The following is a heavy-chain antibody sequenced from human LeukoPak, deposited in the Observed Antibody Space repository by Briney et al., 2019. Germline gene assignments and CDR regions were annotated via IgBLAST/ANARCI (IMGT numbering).Heavy chain of an antibody. D-gene: IGHD3-10*01. CDR3: ATVPYGSGDYFDY. V-gene: IGHV1-24*01. J-gene: IGHJ4*02. Sequence: ASVKVSCKVSGYTLTELPTHWVRQAPGKGLEWMGGFDPEDGETIYAQKFQGRVTMTEDTSTDTAYMELSSLRSEDTAVYYCATVPYGSGDYFDYWGQGTLVTVSS. CDR2: FDPEDGET. CDR1: GYTLTELP.